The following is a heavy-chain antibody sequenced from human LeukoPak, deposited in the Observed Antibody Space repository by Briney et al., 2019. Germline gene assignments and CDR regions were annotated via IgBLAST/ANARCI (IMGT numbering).Heavy chain of an antibody. D-gene: IGHD5-18*01. J-gene: IGHJ4*02. V-gene: IGHV1-18*01. CDR3: ARKAMVFSEFDY. CDR2: ISAYNGNT. CDR1: GYTFTSYG. Sequence: ASVKVSCKASGYTFTSYGISWVRQAPGQGLEWMGWISAYNGNTNYAQKLQGRVTMTTDTSTSTAYMEPRSLRSDDTAVYYCARKAMVFSEFDYWGQGTLVTVSS.